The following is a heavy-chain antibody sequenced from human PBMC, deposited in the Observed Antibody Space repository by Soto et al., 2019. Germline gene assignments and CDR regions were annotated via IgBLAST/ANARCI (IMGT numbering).Heavy chain of an antibody. J-gene: IGHJ1*01. Sequence: GESLKISCKGSGYSFTTYWIGWVRQMPGKGPVWMGVIYPGDSVTRFIPSFHGQFTISVDMTISTAYQQWSSLKASDTAMYYWASQADQYDRNSFGYWGQGTMVTVSS. D-gene: IGHD3-22*01. CDR2: IYPGDSVT. CDR1: GYSFTTYW. V-gene: IGHV5-51*01. CDR3: ASQADQYDRNSFGY.